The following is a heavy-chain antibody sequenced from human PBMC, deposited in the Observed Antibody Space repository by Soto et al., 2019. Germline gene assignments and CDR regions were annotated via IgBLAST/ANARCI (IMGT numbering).Heavy chain of an antibody. CDR3: ARGSVWFGEDSGMDV. CDR2: MNPNKGKT. J-gene: IGHJ6*02. CDR1: GYTFSSYD. D-gene: IGHD3-10*01. Sequence: QVQLVQSGAEVKKPGASVTVSCKAPGYTFSSYDLNWVRQATGQGLEWMGWMNPNKGKTGYAQKSRGRVTMTRTTSIRTAYMELSSLRAEDTAVYYCARGSVWFGEDSGMDVWGHGTTVTVSS. V-gene: IGHV1-8*01.